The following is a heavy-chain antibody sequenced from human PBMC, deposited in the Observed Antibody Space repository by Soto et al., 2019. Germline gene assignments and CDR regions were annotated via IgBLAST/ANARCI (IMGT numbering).Heavy chain of an antibody. CDR3: AKIGNPDASPYFDY. CDR2: TYHIGST. CDR1: GGSISVGVYY. Sequence: VQLQESGPGLVKPSQTLSLTCTVSGGSISVGVYYWNWIRQLPGKGPEWIGYTYHIGSTSYNPSLASRVTLSVGPAKNQFSLRLSSVTAADTAVYSCAKIGNPDASPYFDYWGQGTLVTVSS. V-gene: IGHV4-31*03. J-gene: IGHJ4*02. D-gene: IGHD2-2*01.